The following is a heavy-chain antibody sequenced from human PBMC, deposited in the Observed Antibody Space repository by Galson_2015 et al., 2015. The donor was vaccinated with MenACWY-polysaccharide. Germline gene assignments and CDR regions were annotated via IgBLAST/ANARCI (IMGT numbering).Heavy chain of an antibody. CDR1: GSRFSNSG. J-gene: IGHJ3*02. Sequence: LRLSCAASGSRFSNSGMHWVRQAPGKGLEWVAVIQYDGSKIVYAGSVKGRFTISRDNSKNTVFLEMNTLGAEDTAVYYCAREGSRIVFHAFDTWGQGTMVTVSS. CDR2: IQYDGSKI. D-gene: IGHD2-15*01. CDR3: AREGSRIVFHAFDT. V-gene: IGHV3-33*01.